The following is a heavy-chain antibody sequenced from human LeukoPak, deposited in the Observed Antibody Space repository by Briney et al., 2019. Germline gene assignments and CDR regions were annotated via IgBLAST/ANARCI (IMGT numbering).Heavy chain of an antibody. D-gene: IGHD3-9*01. J-gene: IGHJ4*02. CDR1: GYSFTSYW. Sequence: GESLKISCKVSGYSFTSYWISWVRQMPGKGLEWMGRIDPSDSYTNYSPSFQGHVTISADKSISTAYLQWSSLKASATAMYYCARAVKRYFDHPPPDYWGQGTLVTVSS. CDR3: ARAVKRYFDHPPPDY. CDR2: IDPSDSYT. V-gene: IGHV5-10-1*01.